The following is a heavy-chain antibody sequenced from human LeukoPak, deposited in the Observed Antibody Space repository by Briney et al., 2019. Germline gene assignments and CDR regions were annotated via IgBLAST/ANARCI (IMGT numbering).Heavy chain of an antibody. V-gene: IGHV3-33*01. D-gene: IGHD2-15*01. J-gene: IGHJ3*02. CDR2: IWCDGSNK. Sequence: GGSLRLSCAASSFTFSTYGMHWVRQAPGKGLEWVAVIWCDGSNKYYANSVKGRFTISRDNSKNTLYLQMNSLRAEDTAVYYCARGRSVAELESCFDIWGQGTMVTVCS. CDR3: ARGRSVAELESCFDI. CDR1: SFTFSTYG.